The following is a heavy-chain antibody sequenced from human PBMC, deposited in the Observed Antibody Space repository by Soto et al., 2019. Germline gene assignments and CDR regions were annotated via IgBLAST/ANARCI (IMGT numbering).Heavy chain of an antibody. V-gene: IGHV1-2*02. CDR1: GYTFTGYY. CDR2: INPNSGGT. J-gene: IGHJ4*02. Sequence: ASVKVSCKASGYTFTGYYMHWVRQAPGQGLEWMGWINPNSGGTNYAQKFQGRVTMTRDTSISTAYMELSRLRSDDTAVYYCARDRSYGRERPFDYWGQGTLVTVSS. D-gene: IGHD5-18*01. CDR3: ARDRSYGRERPFDY.